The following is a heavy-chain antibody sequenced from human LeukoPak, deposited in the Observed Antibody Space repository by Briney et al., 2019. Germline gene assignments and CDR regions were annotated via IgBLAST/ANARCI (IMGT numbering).Heavy chain of an antibody. CDR2: ISYSGST. CDR3: ARQRDSYPLRLDYYYFMDV. J-gene: IGHJ6*03. V-gene: IGHV4-59*08. D-gene: IGHD5-12*01. CDR1: GGSISSYY. Sequence: SETLSLTCTVSGGSISSYYWSWIRQPPGKGLEWIGDISYSGSTNYNPSLKSRVTISVDTSKNQFSLKLSSVTAADTAVYYCARQRDSYPLRLDYYYFMDVWGKGTTVTVSS.